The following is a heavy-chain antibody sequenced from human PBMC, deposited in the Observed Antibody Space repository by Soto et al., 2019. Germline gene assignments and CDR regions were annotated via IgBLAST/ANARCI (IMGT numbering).Heavy chain of an antibody. D-gene: IGHD3-22*01. CDR1: GGSISSSGYS. Sequence: PSETLSLTCAVSGGSISSSGYSWSWIRQPPGKGLEWIGYIYHSGSTYYNPSLKSRVTISVDRSKNQFSLKLSSVTAADTAVYYCARAPARYYYDSSGYYYGHYFDYWGQGTLVTVSS. CDR2: IYHSGST. J-gene: IGHJ4*02. CDR3: ARAPARYYYDSSGYYYGHYFDY. V-gene: IGHV4-30-2*01.